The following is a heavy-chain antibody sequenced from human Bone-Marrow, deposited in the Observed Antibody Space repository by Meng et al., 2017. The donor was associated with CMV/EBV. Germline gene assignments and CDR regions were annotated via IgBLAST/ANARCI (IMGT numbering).Heavy chain of an antibody. V-gene: IGHV3-30*02. J-gene: IGHJ4*02. CDR1: GFSFSTYG. CDR3: AKDRIPYSSSWYDD. CDR2: IRYDGSNK. D-gene: IGHD6-13*01. Sequence: GESLKISCAASGFSFSTYGMNWVRQAPGKGLELVAFIRYDGSNKYYADSVKGRFTISRDNSKNTLYLQMNSLRAEDTAVYYCAKDRIPYSSSWYDDGGQGTLVTVSS.